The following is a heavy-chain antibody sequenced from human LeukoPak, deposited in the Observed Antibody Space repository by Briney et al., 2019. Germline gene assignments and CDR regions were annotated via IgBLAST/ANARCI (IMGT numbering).Heavy chain of an antibody. D-gene: IGHD3-10*01. CDR2: IIPIFGTA. CDR1: GGTFSSYA. J-gene: IGHJ4*02. Sequence: ASVKVSCKASGGTFSSYAISWVRQAPGQGLEWMGGIIPIFGTANYAQKFQGRVTITADKSTSTAYMELSSLRSDDTAVYYCARVSYYYGSGSYGYWGQGTLVTVSS. CDR3: ARVSYYYGSGSYGY. V-gene: IGHV1-69*06.